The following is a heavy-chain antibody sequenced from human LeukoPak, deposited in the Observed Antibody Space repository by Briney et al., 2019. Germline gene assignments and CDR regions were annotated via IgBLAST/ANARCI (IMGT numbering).Heavy chain of an antibody. CDR3: ATYNTYYFDY. J-gene: IGHJ4*02. CDR1: GFTVSSNY. D-gene: IGHD1-14*01. Sequence: PGGSLRLSCAASGFTVSSNYMSWVHQAPGKGLEWVSVIYSGGSTYYADSVKGRFTISRDNSKNTLYLQMNSLRAEDTAVYYCATYNTYYFDYWGQGTPVTVSS. V-gene: IGHV3-53*01. CDR2: IYSGGST.